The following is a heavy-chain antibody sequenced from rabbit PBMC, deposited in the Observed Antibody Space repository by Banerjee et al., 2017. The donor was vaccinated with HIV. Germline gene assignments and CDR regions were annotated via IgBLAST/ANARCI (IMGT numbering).Heavy chain of an antibody. CDR3: GRDLIGDAAAGFDL. J-gene: IGHJ4*01. CDR1: GFSFSTRHY. V-gene: IGHV1S40*01. D-gene: IGHD6-1*01. Sequence: QSLEESGGDLVKPGASLTLTCTASGFSFSTRHYMCWVRQAPGKGLEWIGCIHTGSVSTWYASWATGRFTISKPSSTTVTLQMTSLTAADTAIYLCGRDLIGDAAAGFDLWGPGTLVTV. CDR2: IHTGSVST.